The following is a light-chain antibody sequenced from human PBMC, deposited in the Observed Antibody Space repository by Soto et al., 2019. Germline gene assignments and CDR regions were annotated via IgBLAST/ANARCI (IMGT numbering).Light chain of an antibody. Sequence: QSALTQPPSASGSPGKSVTISCTGTSSDVGVYNYVSWYQQHPGKAPKLMIYEVSKRPSGVPDRFSGSKSGNTASLTVSGLQAEDEADYYCSSFAGNNNLVFGGGTKLTVL. CDR3: SSFAGNNNLV. CDR1: SSDVGVYNY. CDR2: EVS. J-gene: IGLJ2*01. V-gene: IGLV2-8*01.